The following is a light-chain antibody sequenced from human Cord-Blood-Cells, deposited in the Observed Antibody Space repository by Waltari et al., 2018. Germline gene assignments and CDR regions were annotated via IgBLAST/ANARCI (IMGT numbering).Light chain of an antibody. CDR1: SSDVGGYNY. CDR2: EVS. J-gene: IGLJ1*01. Sequence: QSALTQPASVSGSPGQSITISCTGTSSDVGGYNYVSWYQQHPGKAPKLMIYEVSNLHAGVSNRFSGSKAGNTASLTISGLQAEDEADYYCSSYTSSSTYVFGTGTKVTVL. V-gene: IGLV2-14*01. CDR3: SSYTSSSTYV.